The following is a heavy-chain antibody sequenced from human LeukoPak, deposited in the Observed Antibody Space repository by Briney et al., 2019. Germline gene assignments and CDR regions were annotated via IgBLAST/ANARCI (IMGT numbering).Heavy chain of an antibody. J-gene: IGHJ4*02. CDR2: INPNTGGT. D-gene: IGHD6-13*01. Sequence: GASVKVSCKASGYTFTGYYMHWVRQAPGQGLEWMGWINPNTGGTDYAQKFQGRVTMTRDTSISTAYMELSRLRSDDTAVYYCARSPKKSSSWRYYFDYWGQGTLVTVSS. CDR1: GYTFTGYY. CDR3: ARSPKKSSSWRYYFDY. V-gene: IGHV1-2*02.